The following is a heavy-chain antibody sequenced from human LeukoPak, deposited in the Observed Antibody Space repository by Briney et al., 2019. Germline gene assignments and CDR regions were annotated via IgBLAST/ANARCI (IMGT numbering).Heavy chain of an antibody. D-gene: IGHD3-22*01. CDR2: LYTTGTT. CDR3: ARGYYDSRYYNYYMGV. J-gene: IGHJ6*03. Sequence: PSETLSLTCTVSGGSISSSSYHWSWIRQPAGKGLEWIGRLYTTGTTNYNPSLKSRVTMSVDTSKNQFSLKLSSVTAADTAVYYCARGYYDSRYYNYYMGVWGKGTTVTVSS. CDR1: GGSISSSSYH. V-gene: IGHV4-61*02.